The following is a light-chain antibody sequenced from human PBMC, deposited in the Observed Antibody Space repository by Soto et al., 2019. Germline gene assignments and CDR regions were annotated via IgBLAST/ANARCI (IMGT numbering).Light chain of an antibody. CDR1: SSDVGGYNY. V-gene: IGLV2-14*01. J-gene: IGLJ1*01. Sequence: QSVLTQPACVSGCPGQSITISCTGTSSDVGGYNYVSWYQQHPGKAPKLMIYEVSNRPSGVSNRFSGSKSGNTVSLTISGLQAEDEADYYCSSYTSSSTQVFGTGTKVTVL. CDR3: SSYTSSSTQV. CDR2: EVS.